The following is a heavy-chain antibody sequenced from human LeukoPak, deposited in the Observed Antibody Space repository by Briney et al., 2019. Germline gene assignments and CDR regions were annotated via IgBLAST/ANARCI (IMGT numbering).Heavy chain of an antibody. D-gene: IGHD6-6*01. CDR3: ARDIGSSSFQAGYHYYYMDV. Sequence: GASVKVSCRASGFTFTSFGFSWVRQAPGQGLQWMGWINGYNGNTEYAQNLQGRVSMTRDRSTSTVYMQLTSLRSDDTAVYYCARDIGSSSFQAGYHYYYMDVWGEGTTVTVSS. CDR1: GFTFTSFG. J-gene: IGHJ6*03. V-gene: IGHV1-18*01. CDR2: INGYNGNT.